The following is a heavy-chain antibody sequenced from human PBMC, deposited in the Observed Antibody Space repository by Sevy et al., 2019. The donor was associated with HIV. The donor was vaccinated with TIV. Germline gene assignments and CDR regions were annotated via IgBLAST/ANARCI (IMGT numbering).Heavy chain of an antibody. J-gene: IGHJ5*02. CDR3: ARDRGEILSTAFKS. V-gene: IGHV3-30*04. Sequence: GGSLRLSCAASGFTFSEFGMHWVRQAPGKGLEWVSVISHDGRNNKYNADSVKGRFTISRDNSKNTLYLQMNSLRADDTAIYYCARDRGEILSTAFKSWGQGTLVTVSS. CDR2: ISHDGRNNK. D-gene: IGHD2-21*02. CDR1: GFTFSEFG.